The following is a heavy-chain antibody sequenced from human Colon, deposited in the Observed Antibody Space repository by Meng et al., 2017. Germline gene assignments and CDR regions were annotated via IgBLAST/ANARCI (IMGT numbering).Heavy chain of an antibody. V-gene: IGHV4-34*01. Sequence: LSLPFPFSPSSFIPFSLPFLPLPPRPFLFLFRSLAHFGISNYNSSLKGRLTMSVDTSKKQISLTLTSVTAADTAVYYCATGLRHGDWFDPWGPGTLVTVSS. CDR1: PSSFIPFS. D-gene: IGHD4-17*01. CDR3: ATGLRHGDWFDP. J-gene: IGHJ5*02. CDR2: LAHFGIS.